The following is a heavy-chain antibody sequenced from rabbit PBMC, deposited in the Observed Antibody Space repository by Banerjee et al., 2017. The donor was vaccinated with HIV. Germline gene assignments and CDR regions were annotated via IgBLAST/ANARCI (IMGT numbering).Heavy chain of an antibody. V-gene: IGHV1S40*01. Sequence: QSLEESGGDLVKPGASLTLTCTASGFTVSSSYYMCWVRQAPGKGLEWIACIYTYSTGSTYYASWAKGRFTISKTSSTTVTLQMTSLTAADTATYFCARLGSATSYFNPYFDLWGPGTLVTVS. CDR3: ARLGSATSYFNPYFDL. D-gene: IGHD8-1*01. CDR1: GFTVSSSYY. CDR2: IYTYSTGST. J-gene: IGHJ4*01.